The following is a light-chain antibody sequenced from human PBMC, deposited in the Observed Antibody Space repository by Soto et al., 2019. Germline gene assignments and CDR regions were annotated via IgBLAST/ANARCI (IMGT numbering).Light chain of an antibody. V-gene: IGKV3-20*01. CDR1: QSVGSY. CDR3: QQYGTSVWT. Sequence: EIVLTQSPATLSLSPGERARLSCRASQSVGSYLAWYQQKPGQAPRPLIYGASKRAPGVSARFSGSGSGTDFTLTISRLEPEDFAVYYCQQYGTSVWTFGQGTKVDIK. CDR2: GAS. J-gene: IGKJ1*01.